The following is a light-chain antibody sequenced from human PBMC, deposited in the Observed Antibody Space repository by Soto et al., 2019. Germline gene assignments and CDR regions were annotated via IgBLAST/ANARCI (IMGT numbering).Light chain of an antibody. CDR2: EVS. V-gene: IGLV2-14*01. CDR3: SSYTSSSTLEV. CDR1: SSDVGVYDY. J-gene: IGLJ1*01. Sequence: QSALTQPRSVSGSPGQSVTISCTGTSSDVGVYDYVSWYQQHPGKAPKLMIYEVSNRPSGVSNRFSGSKSGNTASLTISGLQAEDEADYYCSSYTSSSTLEVFGTGTKVTVL.